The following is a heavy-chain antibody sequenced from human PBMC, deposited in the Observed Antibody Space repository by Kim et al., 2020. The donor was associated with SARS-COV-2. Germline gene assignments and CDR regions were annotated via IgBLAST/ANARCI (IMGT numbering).Heavy chain of an antibody. CDR2: ISYDGSNK. D-gene: IGHD6-13*01. CDR1: GFTFSSYA. V-gene: IGHV3-30-3*01. CDR3: ARDPDRIAAVGFDY. J-gene: IGHJ4*02. Sequence: GGSLRLSCAASGFTFSSYAMHWVRQAPGNGLEWVAVISYDGSNKYYADSVKGRFTISRDNSKNTLYLQMNSLRAEDTAVYYCARDPDRIAAVGFDYWGQGTLVTVSS.